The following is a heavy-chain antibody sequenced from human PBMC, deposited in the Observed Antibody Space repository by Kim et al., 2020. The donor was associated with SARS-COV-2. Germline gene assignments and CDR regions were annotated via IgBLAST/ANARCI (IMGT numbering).Heavy chain of an antibody. D-gene: IGHD6-19*01. CDR2: RT. CDR3: ARPYTSGTYDN. J-gene: IGHJ4*02. Sequence: RTYYTPSLTSRVPISVDTSKNQSSLKLTSVPAADTAVYYCARPYTSGTYDNWGQGTLVIVSS. V-gene: IGHV4-39*01.